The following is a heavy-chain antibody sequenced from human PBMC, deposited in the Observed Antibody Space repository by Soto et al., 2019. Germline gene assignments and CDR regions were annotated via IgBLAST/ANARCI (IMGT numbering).Heavy chain of an antibody. V-gene: IGHV4-30-4*01. J-gene: IGHJ4*01. CDR1: GGSISNVNDC. Sequence: QVQLQESGPGLVKPSQTLSLTCIVSGGSISNVNDCCSWIRQRPDKGLAWIGHIYSGGSIYNNPSLTNRVTIPVDTAKNQFSLQLSSVSAADTAVYYCARGPSGDKVDYWGHGTLVTVSS. CDR3: ARGPSGDKVDY. CDR2: IYSGGSI. D-gene: IGHD7-27*01.